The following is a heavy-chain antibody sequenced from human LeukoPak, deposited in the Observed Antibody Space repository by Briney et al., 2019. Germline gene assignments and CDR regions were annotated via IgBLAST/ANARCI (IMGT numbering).Heavy chain of an antibody. CDR2: IYHSGST. J-gene: IGHJ4*02. D-gene: IGHD3-16*02. CDR3: ARGWYDYVWGSYRPIDY. Sequence: SETLSLTCTVSGYSISSGYYWGWIRQPPGKGLEWIGSIYHSGSTYYNPSLKSRVTISVDTSKNQFSLKLSSVTAADTAVYYCARGWYDYVWGSYRPIDYWGQGTLVTVSS. V-gene: IGHV4-38-2*02. CDR1: GYSISSGYY.